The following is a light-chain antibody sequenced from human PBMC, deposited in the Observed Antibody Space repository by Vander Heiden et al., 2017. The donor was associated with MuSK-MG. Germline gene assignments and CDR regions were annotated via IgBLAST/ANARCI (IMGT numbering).Light chain of an antibody. CDR2: AAS. Sequence: DIQLTQSPSFLSASVGDRVTITCRASQGISSYLAWYQQKPGKAPKLLIYAASTLQSGVPSRFSGSGSGTEFTLTISSLQPEDFATYYCLQLTSYLLTFGGGTKVEIK. CDR1: QGISSY. J-gene: IGKJ4*01. V-gene: IGKV1-9*01. CDR3: LQLTSYLLT.